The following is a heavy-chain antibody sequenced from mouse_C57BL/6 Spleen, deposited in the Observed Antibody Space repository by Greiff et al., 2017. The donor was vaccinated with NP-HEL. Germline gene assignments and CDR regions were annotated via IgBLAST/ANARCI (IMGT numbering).Heavy chain of an antibody. CDR2: IYPGDGDT. CDR3: ARPGYGSSWWYFDV. D-gene: IGHD1-1*01. CDR1: GYAFSSYW. J-gene: IGHJ1*03. Sequence: QVQLKESGAELVKPGASVKISCKASGYAFSSYWMNWVKQRPGKGLEWIGQIYPGDGDTNYNGKFKGKATLTADKSSSTAYMQLSSLTSEDSAVYFCARPGYGSSWWYFDVWGTGTTVTVSS. V-gene: IGHV1-80*01.